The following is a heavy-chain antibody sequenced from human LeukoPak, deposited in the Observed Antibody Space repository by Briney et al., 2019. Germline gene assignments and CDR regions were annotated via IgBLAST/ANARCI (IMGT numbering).Heavy chain of an antibody. CDR1: GGTFSSYA. CDR2: IIPIFGTA. J-gene: IGHJ4*02. Sequence: SSVKVSCKASGGTFSSYAISWVRQAPGQGLEWMGGIIPIFGTANYAQKFQGRVTITTDESTSTAYMELSSLRSEDTAVYYCARVDPVGALFDYRGQGTLVTVSS. CDR3: ARVDPVGALFDY. D-gene: IGHD6-6*01. V-gene: IGHV1-69*05.